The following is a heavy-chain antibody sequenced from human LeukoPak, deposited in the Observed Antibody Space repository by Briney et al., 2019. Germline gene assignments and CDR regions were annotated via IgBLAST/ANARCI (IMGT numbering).Heavy chain of an antibody. D-gene: IGHD3-9*01. V-gene: IGHV1-69*13. J-gene: IGHJ6*03. CDR2: IIPIFGTA. CDR3: AREGGGLRYFDWLPQDYYYYYMDV. Sequence: ASVKVSCKASGGTFSSYAISWVRQAPGQGLEWMGGIIPIFGTANYAQKFQGRVTITAYESTSTAYMELSSLRSEDTAVYYCAREGGGLRYFDWLPQDYYYYYMDVWGKGTTVSVSS. CDR1: GGTFSSYA.